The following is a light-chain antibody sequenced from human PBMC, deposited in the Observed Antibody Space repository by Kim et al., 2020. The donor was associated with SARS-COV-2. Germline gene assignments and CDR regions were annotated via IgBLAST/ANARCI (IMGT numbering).Light chain of an antibody. Sequence: ASVGDRVTITCQASQDISNYLNWYQHKAGKAPKLLIYDASNLETGVPSRFSGSGSRTDFTFTISSLQPEDVATYYCQQYDNLPPFTFGQGTKLVI. CDR3: QQYDNLPPFT. CDR2: DAS. CDR1: QDISNY. V-gene: IGKV1-33*01. J-gene: IGKJ2*01.